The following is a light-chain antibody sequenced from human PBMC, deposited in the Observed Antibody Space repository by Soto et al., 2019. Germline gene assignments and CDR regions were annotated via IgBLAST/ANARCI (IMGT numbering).Light chain of an antibody. CDR1: QGISSF. Sequence: IQLTQSPSSLSASVGDRVTITCRASQGISSFLAWYQQKPGKAPKLLIYVASTLQSGVPSRFSGSGSGTDFTLTIDSLEAEDFAKYYCQQLTSFHIPFGPGTKVHIK. V-gene: IGKV1-9*01. CDR3: QQLTSFHIP. J-gene: IGKJ3*01. CDR2: VAS.